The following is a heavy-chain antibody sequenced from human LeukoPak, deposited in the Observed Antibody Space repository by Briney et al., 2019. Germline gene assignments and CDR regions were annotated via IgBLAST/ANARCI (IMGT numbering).Heavy chain of an antibody. CDR2: ISGSGGST. J-gene: IGHJ4*02. D-gene: IGHD2-2*01. Sequence: SGGSLRLSCAASGFTFSNYAMSWVRQAPGKGLEWVSAISGSGGSTYYADSLKGRFTISRDNSKNTLYLQMNSLRAEDTAVYYCAKNSTVVVPATIRYWSQGTLVTASS. V-gene: IGHV3-23*01. CDR3: AKNSTVVVPATIRY. CDR1: GFTFSNYA.